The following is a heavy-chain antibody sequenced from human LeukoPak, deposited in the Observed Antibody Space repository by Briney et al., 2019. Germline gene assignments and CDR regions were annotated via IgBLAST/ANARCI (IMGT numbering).Heavy chain of an antibody. V-gene: IGHV5-51*01. D-gene: IGHD2-2*01. CDR1: GYSFTSYW. CDR2: IYPGDSDT. CDR3: ARRSCSSTSCPVPRYFDL. J-gene: IGHJ2*01. Sequence: GESLKISCKGSGYSFTSYWIGWVRQMPGKGLEWMGIIYPGDSDTRYSPSFQGQVTISADKSISTAYLQWSSLKASDTAMYYCARRSCSSTSCPVPRYFDLWGRGTLVTVCS.